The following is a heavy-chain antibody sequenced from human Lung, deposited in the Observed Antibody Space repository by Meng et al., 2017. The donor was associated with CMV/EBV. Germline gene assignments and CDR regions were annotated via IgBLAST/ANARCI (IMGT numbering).Heavy chain of an antibody. V-gene: IGHV1-2*02. CDR2: INPNSGGT. Sequence: ASXXVSXKPSGYTFTAYYIHWVRQAPGLGLEWMGWINPNSGGTKYAQKFQARVSMTRDTAISTAYMELRRLRYDDTAVYYCGLYCSGGGCPYSRFAPWGQGTLVTVSS. CDR3: GLYCSGGGCPYSRFAP. J-gene: IGHJ5*02. D-gene: IGHD2-15*01. CDR1: GYTFTAYY.